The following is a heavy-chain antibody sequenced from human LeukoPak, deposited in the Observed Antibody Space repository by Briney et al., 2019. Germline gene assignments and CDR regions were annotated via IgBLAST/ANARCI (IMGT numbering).Heavy chain of an antibody. Sequence: SETLSLTCTVSGGSISSNYWSWIRQPPGKGLEWIGYIYCSGSTNYNPSLKSRVTISVDTSKNQFSLKLSSVTAADTAVYYCARRYCRGGSCYDSFDYWGQGTLVTVSS. CDR3: ARRYCRGGSCYDSFDY. V-gene: IGHV4-59*01. J-gene: IGHJ4*02. CDR1: GGSISSNY. CDR2: IYCSGST. D-gene: IGHD2-15*01.